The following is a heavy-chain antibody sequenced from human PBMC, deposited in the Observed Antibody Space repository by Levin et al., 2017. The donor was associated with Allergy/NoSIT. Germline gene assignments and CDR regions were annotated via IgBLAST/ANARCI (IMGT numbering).Heavy chain of an antibody. Sequence: SETLSLTCTVSGCSMRNYYWSWIRQSAGKGLEWIGRIYSSGSTNYNPSFKSRVSLSVDTSTNQSSLKLRSVTAADTATYYCASVLYRSQTGPSDFWALDIWGQGTMVTVSA. V-gene: IGHV4-4*07. D-gene: IGHD3/OR15-3a*01. J-gene: IGHJ3*02. CDR3: ASVLYRSQTGPSDFWALDI. CDR1: GCSMRNYY. CDR2: IYSSGST.